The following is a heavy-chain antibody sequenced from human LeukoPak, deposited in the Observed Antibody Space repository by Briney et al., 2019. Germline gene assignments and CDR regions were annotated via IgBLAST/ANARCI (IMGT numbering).Heavy chain of an antibody. CDR2: IYPGDSDT. J-gene: IGHJ5*02. Sequence: GESLKISCKGSGYSFISHWIGWVRQVPGKGLEWMGIIYPGDSDTRYSPAFEGQVTMSVDKSISTAYMELSRLRSDDTAVYYCARDRASWFGENRFDPWGQGTLVTVSS. CDR3: ARDRASWFGENRFDP. D-gene: IGHD3-10*01. V-gene: IGHV5-51*01. CDR1: GYSFISHW.